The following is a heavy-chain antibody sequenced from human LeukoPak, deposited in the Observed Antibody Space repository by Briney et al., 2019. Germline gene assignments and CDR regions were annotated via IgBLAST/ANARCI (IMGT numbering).Heavy chain of an antibody. D-gene: IGHD5-12*01. J-gene: IGHJ5*02. CDR2: IYYSGST. CDR1: GGSITSYY. Sequence: SETLSLTCTVSGGSITSYYWSWMRQPPGKGLEWIGYIYYSGSTNYNPSLKSRVTISVDTSKNQFSLKLSSVTAADTAVYYCARHGYSGYDYWFDPWGQGTLVTVSS. V-gene: IGHV4-59*08. CDR3: ARHGYSGYDYWFDP.